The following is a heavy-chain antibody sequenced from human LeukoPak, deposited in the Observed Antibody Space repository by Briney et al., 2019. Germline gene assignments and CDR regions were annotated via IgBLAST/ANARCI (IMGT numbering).Heavy chain of an antibody. CDR3: ARELGGYDFWSGYYDY. CDR1: GGSISSYY. V-gene: IGHV4-59*12. CDR2: IYYSGST. D-gene: IGHD3-3*01. Sequence: SETLSLTCTVSGGSISSYYWSWIRQPPGKGLEWIGYIYYSGSTNYNPSLKSRVTISVDTSKNQFSLKLSSVTAADTAVYYCARELGGYDFWSGYYDYWGQGTLVTVSS. J-gene: IGHJ4*02.